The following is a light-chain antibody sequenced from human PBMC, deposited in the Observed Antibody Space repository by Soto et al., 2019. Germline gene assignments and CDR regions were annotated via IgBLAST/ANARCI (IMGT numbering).Light chain of an antibody. Sequence: EVVLTQSPGTLSFSPGERVTLSCRASQSVASSSLAWYQQKPGRAPRPLFYSASSRATGIADRFSGSGSGTDFTVTISRLEPEDFAVYDCHRFGSLPETFGQGTNVE. V-gene: IGKV3-20*01. J-gene: IGKJ1*01. CDR3: HRFGSLPET. CDR1: QSVASSS. CDR2: SAS.